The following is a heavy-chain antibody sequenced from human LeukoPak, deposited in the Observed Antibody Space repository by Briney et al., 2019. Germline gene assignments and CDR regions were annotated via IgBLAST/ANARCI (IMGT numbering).Heavy chain of an antibody. D-gene: IGHD6-19*01. CDR3: ARDRVVAGTLAYFDY. CDR1: GFTVRSNY. Sequence: PGGSLRLSCADSGFTVRSNYMNWVRQAPGKGLEWVSVIYSGGTTYYADSVKGRFTISRDNSKNTLYLQMNSLRAEDTAVYYCARDRVVAGTLAYFDYWGQGTLVSVSS. CDR2: IYSGGTT. J-gene: IGHJ4*02. V-gene: IGHV3-66*01.